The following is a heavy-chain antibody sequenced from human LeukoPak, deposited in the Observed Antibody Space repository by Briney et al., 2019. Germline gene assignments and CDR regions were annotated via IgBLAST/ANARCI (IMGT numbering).Heavy chain of an antibody. D-gene: IGHD3-10*01. V-gene: IGHV3-53*01. J-gene: IGHJ6*03. CDR1: GFSVTSNY. Sequence: PGGSLRLSCAASGFSVTSNYMSWVRQAPGKGLEWVSIIYSDGNTYYSDSVKGRFTISRDNSKNTLHLQVNSLRAEDTAVYYCAGDGLRSSGTPYYYQYMDVWGKGTTVTVSS. CDR2: IYSDGNT. CDR3: AGDGLRSSGTPYYYQYMDV.